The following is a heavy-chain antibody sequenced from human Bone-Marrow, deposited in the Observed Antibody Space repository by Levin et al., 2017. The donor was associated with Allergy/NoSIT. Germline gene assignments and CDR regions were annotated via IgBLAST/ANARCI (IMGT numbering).Heavy chain of an antibody. CDR3: ARDCGDLIENWFDS. Sequence: SQTLSLPCVVSGYSISSTCYWGWIRQPPGKGLEWIGNIYHSGNTFYNPSLRSRVNISVDTSKNQFSLKLNSVTAADTAVYYCARDCGDLIENWFDSWGQGTLVTVSS. V-gene: IGHV4-38-2*02. CDR1: GYSISSTCY. J-gene: IGHJ5*01. CDR2: IYHSGNT. D-gene: IGHD3-22*01.